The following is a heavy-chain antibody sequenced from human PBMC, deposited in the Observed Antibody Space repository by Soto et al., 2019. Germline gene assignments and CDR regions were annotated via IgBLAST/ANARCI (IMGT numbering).Heavy chain of an antibody. V-gene: IGHV3-53*01. CDR3: AKDLGPLRLLNYYFYGLDV. Sequence: GGSLRLSCNASGFTVSISYMSWVRQAPGMGLEWVAVIESGGSTHYADSVKGRFTISRDNSKNMIYLQLHTLRAEDTAVYYCAKDLGPLRLLNYYFYGLDVWGQGTTVTV. J-gene: IGHJ6*02. CDR1: GFTVSISY. CDR2: IESGGST. D-gene: IGHD2-15*01.